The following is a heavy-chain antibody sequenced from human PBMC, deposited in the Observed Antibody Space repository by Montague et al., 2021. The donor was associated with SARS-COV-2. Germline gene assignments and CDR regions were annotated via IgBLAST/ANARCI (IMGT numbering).Heavy chain of an antibody. CDR1: GDSTSCPNCY. V-gene: IGHV4-39*01. CDR2: IYNSGTT. J-gene: IGHJ5*02. D-gene: IGHD4-17*01. CDR3: ARHRNYGDHSLDNWFHP. Sequence: SETLSLTCTVSGDSTSCPNCYWGWIRQPPGKGLDWIGTIYNSGTTXYNPSLKSRLTISIGTSKNQFSLKLSSVTAADTAVYYCARHRNYGDHSLDNWFHPWGQGTLVTVSS.